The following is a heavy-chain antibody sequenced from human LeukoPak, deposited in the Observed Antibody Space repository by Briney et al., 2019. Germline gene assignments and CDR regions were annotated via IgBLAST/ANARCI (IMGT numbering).Heavy chain of an antibody. D-gene: IGHD3-10*01. CDR3: ARGYYLGSGSFDY. J-gene: IGHJ4*02. Sequence: GGSLRLSCAASGFHFRTYAMHWVRQAPGKGLEWMAIISYDGTSEYYADSVKGRFTVPRDNSENTLSLHMNSLRPEDTAVYFCARGYYLGSGSFDYWGQGALVTVSS. CDR1: GFHFRTYA. CDR2: ISYDGTSE. V-gene: IGHV3-30*01.